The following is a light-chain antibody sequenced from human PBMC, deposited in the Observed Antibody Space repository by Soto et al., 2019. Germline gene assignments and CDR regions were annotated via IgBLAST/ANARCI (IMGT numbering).Light chain of an antibody. CDR2: DAS. CDR3: QQRSNWPLLT. CDR1: QSVSNY. V-gene: IGKV3-11*01. J-gene: IGKJ4*01. Sequence: EIALTQSPATLSLSPGERATLSCRASQSVSNYLAWYQQKPGQAPRLLIYDASNRATGIPARFSGSGSGTDFTLTISSLEPEDFAVYYCQQRSNWPLLTFGGGTKVEIK.